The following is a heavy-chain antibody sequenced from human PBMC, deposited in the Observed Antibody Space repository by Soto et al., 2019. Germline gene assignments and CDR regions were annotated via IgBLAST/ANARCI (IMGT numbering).Heavy chain of an antibody. V-gene: IGHV3-48*03. Sequence: PGGSLRLSCAAYGFTFSNYDMNWVRQAPGKGLEWVSFISGSGLPIYYADSVKDRFTISRDNAKNSLYLQMNRLTDEDTAIYYCVRAPVVVTAVPAGYFDNWGQGTLVTVSS. CDR1: GFTFSNYD. CDR2: ISGSGLPI. D-gene: IGHD2-21*02. CDR3: VRAPVVVTAVPAGYFDN. J-gene: IGHJ4*02.